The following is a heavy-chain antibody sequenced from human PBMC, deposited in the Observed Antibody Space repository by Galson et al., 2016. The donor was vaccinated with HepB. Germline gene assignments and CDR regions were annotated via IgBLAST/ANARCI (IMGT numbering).Heavy chain of an antibody. D-gene: IGHD1-1*01. V-gene: IGHV3-49*03. J-gene: IGHJ4*02. CDR2: IRSKAYGGTT. CDR1: GFTFGDYA. CDR3: ARLVENWNEAGRFDS. Sequence: SLRLSCAPSGFTFGDYAVSWFRQAPGKGLAWVGFIRSKAYGGTTEYAASVKGRFTISRDDSKSIAYLQMNSLRAEDTAVYYCARLVENWNEAGRFDSWGQGTLVTVSS.